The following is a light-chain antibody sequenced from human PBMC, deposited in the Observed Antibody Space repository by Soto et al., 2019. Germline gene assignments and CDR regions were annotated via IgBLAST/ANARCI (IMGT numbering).Light chain of an antibody. CDR3: QSYDSSLSGYV. CDR2: VNS. J-gene: IGLJ1*01. CDR1: SSNIGAGYD. Sequence: LTQPPSVSVSPRQTARITCTGSSSNIGAGYDVHWYQQLPGTAPKLLIYVNSNRPSGVPGRFSGSKSGTSASLAITGLQAEDEADYYCQSYDSSLSGYVFGTGTKVTVL. V-gene: IGLV1-40*01.